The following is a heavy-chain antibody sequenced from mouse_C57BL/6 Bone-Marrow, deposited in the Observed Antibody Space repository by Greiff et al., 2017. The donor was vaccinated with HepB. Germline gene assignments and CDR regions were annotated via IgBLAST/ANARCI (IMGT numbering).Heavy chain of an antibody. CDR3: ARHSSGKRGFAY. CDR1: GFTFSSYG. Sequence: EVKLVESGGDLVKPGGSLKLSCAASGFTFSSYGMSWVRQTPDKRLEWVATISSGGSYTYYPDSVKGRFTISRDNAKNTLYLQMSSLKSEDTAMYYCARHSSGKRGFAYWGQGTRVTVSA. D-gene: IGHD1-3*01. CDR2: ISSGGSYT. V-gene: IGHV5-6*01. J-gene: IGHJ3*01.